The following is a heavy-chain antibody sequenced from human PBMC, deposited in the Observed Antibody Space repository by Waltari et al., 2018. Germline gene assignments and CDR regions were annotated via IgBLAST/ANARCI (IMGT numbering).Heavy chain of an antibody. D-gene: IGHD3-3*01. J-gene: IGHJ4*02. CDR3: ARGRDDHTPTICFEH. Sequence: EVLLVASGGDLVHPGGSLKLSCAASGFAVNDYHMAWVRAAPGRGGEWGSRTCPAGSTFYVESVEGRFTSTRDTSKNTVHLQMHSLRDDDTGVYYCARGRDDHTPTICFEHWGQGTLVSVSS. CDR1: GFAVNDYH. CDR2: TCPAGST. V-gene: IGHV3-66*02.